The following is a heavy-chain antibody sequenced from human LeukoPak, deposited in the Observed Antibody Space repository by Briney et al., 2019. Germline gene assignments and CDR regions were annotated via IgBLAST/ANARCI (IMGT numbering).Heavy chain of an antibody. CDR1: GFPFSSYG. J-gene: IGHJ4*02. Sequence: GSLRLSCAAPGFPFSSYGMHWARQAPGKGLEWVAVIWYDGSNKYYADSVKGRFTISRDNSKNTLYLQMISLRAEDTAVYYCAKDRSPSSGGNFDYWGQGTLVTVSS. V-gene: IGHV3-33*06. D-gene: IGHD2-15*01. CDR3: AKDRSPSSGGNFDY. CDR2: IWYDGSNK.